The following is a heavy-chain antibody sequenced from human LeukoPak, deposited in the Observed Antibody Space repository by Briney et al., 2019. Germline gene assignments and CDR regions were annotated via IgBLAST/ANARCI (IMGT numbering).Heavy chain of an antibody. Sequence: PGGSLRLSCAASGFTFSNAWMSWVRQAPGKGLEWVGRIKGKTDGGTTDYAAPVKGRFTISRDDSKNTLHLQMNSLKTEDTAVYYCTTDPPIDFWSGYYSGYWGQGTLVTVSS. CDR1: GFTFSNAW. CDR3: TTDPPIDFWSGYYSGY. CDR2: IKGKTDGGTT. J-gene: IGHJ4*02. D-gene: IGHD3-3*01. V-gene: IGHV3-15*01.